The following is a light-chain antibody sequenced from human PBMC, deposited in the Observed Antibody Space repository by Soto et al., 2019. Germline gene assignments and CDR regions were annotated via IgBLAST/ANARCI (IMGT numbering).Light chain of an antibody. Sequence: SYELTQPPSVSVAPGQTARITCGGNNIGSKSVQWYQQRPGQAPVLVVYDDSDRPSGIPERFSGSNSGNTVTLTISRVEAGDEADFYCQVWDRSFDPSFGGGTKLTVL. V-gene: IGLV3-21*02. CDR1: NIGSKS. CDR2: DDS. CDR3: QVWDRSFDPS. J-gene: IGLJ2*01.